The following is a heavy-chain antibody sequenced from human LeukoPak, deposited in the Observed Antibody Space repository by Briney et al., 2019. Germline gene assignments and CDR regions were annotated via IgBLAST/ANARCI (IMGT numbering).Heavy chain of an antibody. J-gene: IGHJ6*02. CDR3: ARQIIAAGKNYYGMDV. V-gene: IGHV4-4*07. CDR1: GGSISSYY. D-gene: IGHD6-13*01. Sequence: SETLSLTCTVSGGSISSYYWTWIRQPAGKGLEWIGRIYTSGSTNYNPSLKSQVTMSVDTSNNQFSLNLSSVTAADTAVYYCARQIIAAGKNYYGMDVWGQGTTVTVSS. CDR2: IYTSGST.